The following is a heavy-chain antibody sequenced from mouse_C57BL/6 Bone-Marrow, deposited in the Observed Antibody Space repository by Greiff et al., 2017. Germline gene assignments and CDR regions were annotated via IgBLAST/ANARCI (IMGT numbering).Heavy chain of an antibody. Sequence: VQLKQSGPELVKPGASVKISCKASGYTFTDYYMNWVKQSHGKSLEWIGDINPNNGGTRYNQKFKGKATLTVDKSSSTAYMELRSLTSEDSAVYYCVGSSGPLAYWGQGTLVTVSA. CDR2: INPNNGGT. CDR1: GYTFTDYY. D-gene: IGHD3-2*02. J-gene: IGHJ3*01. CDR3: VGSSGPLAY. V-gene: IGHV1-26*01.